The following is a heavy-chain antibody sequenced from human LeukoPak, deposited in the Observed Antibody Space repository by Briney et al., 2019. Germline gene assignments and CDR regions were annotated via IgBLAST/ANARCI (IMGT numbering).Heavy chain of an antibody. CDR2: IYYSGST. Sequence: SETLSLTCTVSGGSISSYYWSWIRQPPGKGLEWIGYIYYSGSTNYNPSLKSRVTISVDTSKNQFSLKLSSVTAADTAVYYCARSSYSSSSSVWGQGTMVTVSS. D-gene: IGHD6-6*01. CDR1: GGSISSYY. CDR3: ARSSYSSSSSV. J-gene: IGHJ3*01. V-gene: IGHV4-59*01.